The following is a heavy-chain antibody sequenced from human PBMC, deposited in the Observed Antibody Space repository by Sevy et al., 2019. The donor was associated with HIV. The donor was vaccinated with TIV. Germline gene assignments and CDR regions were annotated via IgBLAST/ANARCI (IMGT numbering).Heavy chain of an antibody. D-gene: IGHD3-22*01. CDR3: ARGGTFYSDSSGRVLSVLGAFDI. CDR2: IFSGGGT. Sequence: GGSLRLSCAASGFTVSSNYMSWVRQAPGKGLEWVSIIFSGGGTYYADSVQGRFTISRDNSKNMVYLQMNSLRAEGTAVFYCARGGTFYSDSSGRVLSVLGAFDIWGRGTMVTVSS. CDR1: GFTVSSNY. V-gene: IGHV3-53*01. J-gene: IGHJ3*02.